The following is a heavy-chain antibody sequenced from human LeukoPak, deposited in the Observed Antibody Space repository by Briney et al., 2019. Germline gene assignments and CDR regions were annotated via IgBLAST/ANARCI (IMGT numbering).Heavy chain of an antibody. V-gene: IGHV3-7*01. Sequence: GGSLRLSCAASGFTFSSYWMSWVRQAPGKGLEWVANIKQDGSEKYYVDSVKGRFTISRDNAKNSLYLQMNSLRAEDTAVYYCARSSAMLYCSGWYGDYWGQGTLVTVSS. J-gene: IGHJ4*02. CDR3: ARSSAMLYCSGWYGDY. D-gene: IGHD6-19*01. CDR1: GFTFSSYW. CDR2: IKQDGSEK.